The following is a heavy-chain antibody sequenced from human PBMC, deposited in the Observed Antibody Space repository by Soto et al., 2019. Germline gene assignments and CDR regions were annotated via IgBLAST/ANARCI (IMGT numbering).Heavy chain of an antibody. D-gene: IGHD6-13*01. CDR2: ISADNGNT. CDR1: GYTFTSYG. CDR3: ARSDNPGIAVA. J-gene: IGHJ1*01. V-gene: IGHV1-18*01. Sequence: QVQLVQSGAEVKKPGASVKVSCKASGYTFTSYGISWVRQAPGQGLEWMGWISADNGNTSYAQKLQGRVTMTTDTPTSTASLELRSLGSDDTAVYYCARSDNPGIAVAWGQGPLVTVSS.